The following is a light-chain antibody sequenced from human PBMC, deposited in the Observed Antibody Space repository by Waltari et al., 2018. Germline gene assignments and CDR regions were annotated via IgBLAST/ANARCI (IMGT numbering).Light chain of an antibody. Sequence: AVQLTQSPSSLSASVGDRVSITCRASQVISNALAWYQQKAGKPPKLLIYDASTLESGVPSKFSRSGSGTYFTLTISSLQPEDFATYYCQHFNSYPPWTFGQGTNLEI. J-gene: IGKJ2*01. V-gene: IGKV1-13*02. CDR2: DAS. CDR1: QVISNA. CDR3: QHFNSYPPWT.